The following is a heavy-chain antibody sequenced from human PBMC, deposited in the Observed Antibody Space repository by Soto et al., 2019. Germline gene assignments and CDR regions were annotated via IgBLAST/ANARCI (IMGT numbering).Heavy chain of an antibody. Sequence: GASVKVSFKASGYTFTSYYMHWVRQAPGQGLEWMGIINPSGGSTSYAQKFQGRVTMTRDTSTSTVYMELSSLRSEDTAVYYCARDMEAVAGTVYFDYWGQGTLVTVSS. J-gene: IGHJ4*02. CDR1: GYTFTSYY. D-gene: IGHD6-19*01. CDR3: ARDMEAVAGTVYFDY. CDR2: INPSGGST. V-gene: IGHV1-46*01.